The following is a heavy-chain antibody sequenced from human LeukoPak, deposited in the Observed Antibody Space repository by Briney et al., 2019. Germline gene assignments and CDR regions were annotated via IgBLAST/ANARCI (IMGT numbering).Heavy chain of an antibody. D-gene: IGHD3-22*01. J-gene: IGHJ4*02. Sequence: GRSLRLSCAASGFTFSSYGMHWVRQAPGKGLEWVAVIWYDGSNRYYADSVKGRFTISRDNSKNTLYLQMNSLRAEDTAVYYCARTAEEYYYDSSGYCDYWGQGTLVTVSS. CDR1: GFTFSSYG. CDR3: ARTAEEYYYDSSGYCDY. V-gene: IGHV3-33*08. CDR2: IWYDGSNR.